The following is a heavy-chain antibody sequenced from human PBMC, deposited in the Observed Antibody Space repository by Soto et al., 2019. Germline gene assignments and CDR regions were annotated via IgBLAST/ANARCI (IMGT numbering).Heavy chain of an antibody. D-gene: IGHD3-10*01. CDR1: GGSISSGGYS. CDR3: ARAPPGPSPRWVL. Sequence: PSETLSLTCTVSGGSISSGGYSWSWIRQSPQKGLEWLGCIYPTGSTYYYQSLKSRVTISRDTSRNQFYLNLTSVTAADTAVYYCARAPPGPSPRWVLWGQGXTVTVYS. V-gene: IGHV4-30-2*06. J-gene: IGHJ6*02. CDR2: IYPTGST.